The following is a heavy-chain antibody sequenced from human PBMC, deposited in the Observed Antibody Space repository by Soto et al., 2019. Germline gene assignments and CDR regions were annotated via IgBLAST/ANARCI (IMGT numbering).Heavy chain of an antibody. Sequence: QVQLVQSGGEVRNPGASVRISCKASGFTFSSHGFYCVRQAPGQGLEWMGWISAYNGRTNYAQNLQVRVTMTTDTSTSTAYMELRSLRPDDTAVYYCARSENSGGWPGDPPEYWGQGTLVTVSS. CDR3: ARSENSGGWPGDPPEY. D-gene: IGHD2-15*01. CDR2: ISAYNGRT. V-gene: IGHV1-18*01. CDR1: GFTFSSHG. J-gene: IGHJ4*02.